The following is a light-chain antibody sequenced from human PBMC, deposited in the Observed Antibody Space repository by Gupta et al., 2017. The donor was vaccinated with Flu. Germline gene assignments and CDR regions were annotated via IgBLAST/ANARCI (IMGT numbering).Light chain of an antibody. CDR3: VQCKSWPYA. CDR2: KVS. Sequence: VTLGQPAPIACRSSQSLVHSDGNSYLPWFQQRPGQSPRRLIYKVSNRDSGIPDRFSGSGSGTDFTLKISRVEAEDVGVYYCVQCKSWPYAFGPWTNVEI. CDR1: QSLVHSDGNSY. V-gene: IGKV2-30*02. J-gene: IGKJ2*01.